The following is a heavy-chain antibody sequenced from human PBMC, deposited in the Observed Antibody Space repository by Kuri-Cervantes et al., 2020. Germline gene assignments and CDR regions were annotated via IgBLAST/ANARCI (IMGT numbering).Heavy chain of an antibody. CDR3: AKPSGSGTSKYYYGMDV. V-gene: IGHV3-21*04. CDR2: ISSSSSYI. J-gene: IGHJ6*02. D-gene: IGHD3-10*01. CDR1: GFTFSSYS. Sequence: GESLKISCAASGFTFSSYSMNWVRQAPGKGLEWVSSISSSSSYIYYADSVKGRFTISRDNAKNSLYLQMKSLRSEDTALYYCAKPSGSGTSKYYYGMDVWGQGTTVTVSS.